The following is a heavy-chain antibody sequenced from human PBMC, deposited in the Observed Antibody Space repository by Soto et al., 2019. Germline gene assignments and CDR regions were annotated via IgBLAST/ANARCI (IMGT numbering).Heavy chain of an antibody. Sequence: ASVKVSCQAFGSIFTGYYIHWVRQAPGQGLEWMGWINLSSGDTNYAQKFQGWVTVTRDTSIRTAYMELSRLKSDDTAVYYCARDPSRIAVPGTGYFYGMDVWGQGTTVTVS. CDR3: ARDPSRIAVPGTGYFYGMDV. CDR1: GSIFTGYY. CDR2: INLSSGDT. V-gene: IGHV1-2*04. D-gene: IGHD6-19*01. J-gene: IGHJ6*02.